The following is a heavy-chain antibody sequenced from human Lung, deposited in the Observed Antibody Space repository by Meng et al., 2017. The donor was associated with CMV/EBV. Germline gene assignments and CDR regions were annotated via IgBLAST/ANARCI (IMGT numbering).Heavy chain of an antibody. D-gene: IGHD1-1*01. V-gene: IGHV3-7*01. CDR1: GFTFSSYW. J-gene: IGHJ4*02. Sequence: SCAASGFTFSSYWMSWVRQAPVKGLEWVASIKQDGSEKYYVDSVKGRFTISRDNAKNSLYLQMNSLRAEDTAVYYCARDLRNAVHWGQGTLVTVSS. CDR2: IKQDGSEK. CDR3: ARDLRNAVH.